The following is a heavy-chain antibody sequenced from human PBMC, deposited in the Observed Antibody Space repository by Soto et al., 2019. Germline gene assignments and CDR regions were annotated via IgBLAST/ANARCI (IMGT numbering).Heavy chain of an antibody. D-gene: IGHD6-13*01. CDR1: GFPFSNYA. V-gene: IGHV3-23*01. CDR3: AKDQGSSWYEIDY. CDR2: ISGSGGST. Sequence: PGGSLRLSCAASGFPFSNYAVTLVRPAPGKGLEWVSTISGSGGSTYYADSVKGRFTISRDNSKNTLYLQMNSLRAEDTAVYYRAKDQGSSWYEIDYWGQGTLVTVSS. J-gene: IGHJ4*02.